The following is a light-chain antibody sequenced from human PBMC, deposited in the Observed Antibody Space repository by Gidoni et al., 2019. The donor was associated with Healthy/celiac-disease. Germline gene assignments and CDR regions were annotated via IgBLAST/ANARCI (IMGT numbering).Light chain of an antibody. J-gene: IGKJ5*01. V-gene: IGKV1-33*01. CDR1: QDISNY. CDR3: QQYDNLPIT. Sequence: DIQMTQSPSSLSASVADRVNITCQASQDISNYLNWYQQKPGKAPKLLIYDASNLETGVQSRFSGSGSGTDFTFTISSLQPEDIATYYCQQYDNLPITFGQGTRLEIK. CDR2: DAS.